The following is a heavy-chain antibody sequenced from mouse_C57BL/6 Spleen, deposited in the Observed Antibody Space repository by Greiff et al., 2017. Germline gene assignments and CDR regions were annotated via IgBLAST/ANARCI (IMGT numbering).Heavy chain of an antibody. Sequence: QVQLQQPGAELVKPGASVKMSCKASGYTFTSYWITWVKQRPGQGLEWIGDIYPGSGSTNYNEKFKSKATLAVDTSSSTAYMQLSSLTSEDSAVCYCARGGFTRVVGDYWGQGTTLTVSS. J-gene: IGHJ2*01. V-gene: IGHV1-55*01. CDR2: IYPGSGST. CDR1: GYTFTSYW. CDR3: ARGGFTRVVGDY. D-gene: IGHD1-1*01.